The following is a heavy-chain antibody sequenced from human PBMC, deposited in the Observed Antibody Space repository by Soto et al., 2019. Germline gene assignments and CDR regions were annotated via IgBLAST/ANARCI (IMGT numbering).Heavy chain of an antibody. J-gene: IGHJ4*02. CDR3: AREDFWSGYPSDY. CDR1: GYTFTGYY. Sequence: ASVKVSCKASGYTFTGYYMHWVRQAPGQGLEWMGWINPNSGGTNYAQKFQGRVTMARDTSISTAYMELSRLRSDDTAVYYCAREDFWSGYPSDYWGQGTLVTVSS. CDR2: INPNSGGT. V-gene: IGHV1-2*02. D-gene: IGHD3-3*01.